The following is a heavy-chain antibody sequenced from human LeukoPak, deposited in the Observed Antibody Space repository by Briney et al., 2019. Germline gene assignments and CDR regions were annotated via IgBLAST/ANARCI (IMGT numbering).Heavy chain of an antibody. D-gene: IGHD3-22*01. J-gene: IGHJ4*02. CDR1: GFTFSSYA. CDR2: ISYDGSNK. V-gene: IGHV3-30-3*01. CDR3: ARENHVRITMIVGY. Sequence: GGSLRLSCAASGFTFSSYAMHWVRQAPGKGLEWVAVISYDGSNKYYADSVKGRFTISRDNPKNTLYLQMNSLRAEDTAVYYCARENHVRITMIVGYWGQGTLVTVSS.